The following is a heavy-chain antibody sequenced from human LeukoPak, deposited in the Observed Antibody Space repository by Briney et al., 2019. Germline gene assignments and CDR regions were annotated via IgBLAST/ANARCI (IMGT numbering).Heavy chain of an antibody. CDR2: IYPGDSDT. D-gene: IGHD3-22*01. CDR3: ARSLTEGSSGFLQPRH. V-gene: IGHV5-51*01. CDR1: GYSFTSYW. J-gene: IGHJ1*01. Sequence: GESLKISCKGSGYSFTSYWIGWVRQMPGKGLEWMGIIYPGDSDTRYSPSFQGQVTISADKSISTAYLQWSSLRASDTAIYYCARSLTEGSSGFLQPRHWGQGTLVTVSS.